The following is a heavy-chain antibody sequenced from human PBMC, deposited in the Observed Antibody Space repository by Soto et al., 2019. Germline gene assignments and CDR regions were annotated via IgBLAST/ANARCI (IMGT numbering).Heavy chain of an antibody. CDR2: INGDGTDT. J-gene: IGHJ4*02. Sequence: GGSLRLSCAASGFTFSMYWMHWVRQAPGKGLLWVSRINGDGTDTTYADSVKGRFTISRDNAKNTVYLQMNGLRAEDTAVYYCAREVGRGSGSYYLDYWGQETLVTVSS. V-gene: IGHV3-74*03. D-gene: IGHD3-16*01. CDR1: GFTFSMYW. CDR3: AREVGRGSGSYYLDY.